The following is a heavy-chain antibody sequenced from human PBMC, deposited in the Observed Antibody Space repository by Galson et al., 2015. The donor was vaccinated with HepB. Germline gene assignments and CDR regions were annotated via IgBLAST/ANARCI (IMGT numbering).Heavy chain of an antibody. CDR3: AKDVITGTTFYCYGMDV. D-gene: IGHD1-7*01. J-gene: IGHJ6*04. CDR2: IRVSGGST. Sequence: SLRLSCAASGFPFSSYAMCWVRQAPGKGLEWVSAIRVSGGSTQYADSVKGRFTISINNSKNTLYLQMNSLRAEDTAVYDCAKDVITGTTFYCYGMDVWGKGTTVTASS. CDR1: GFPFSSYA. V-gene: IGHV3-23*01.